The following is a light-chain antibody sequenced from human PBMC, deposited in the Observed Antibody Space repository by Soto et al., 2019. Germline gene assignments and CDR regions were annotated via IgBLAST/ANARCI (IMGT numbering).Light chain of an antibody. CDR2: FGS. J-gene: IGKJ1*01. CDR1: QSLLHSSGYNY. Sequence: DIVMTQSPLSLPVTPGEPASISCRSSQSLLHSSGYNYLDWYLQKPGQSPQLLIYFGSNRASGVPDRSSGSGSGADFTMKISRGEEEDVGGDYCWQALQPPPWTFGQGTKVEI. CDR3: WQALQPPPWT. V-gene: IGKV2-28*01.